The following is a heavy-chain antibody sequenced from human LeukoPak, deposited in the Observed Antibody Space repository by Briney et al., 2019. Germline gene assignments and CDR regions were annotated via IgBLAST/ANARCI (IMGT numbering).Heavy chain of an antibody. J-gene: IGHJ3*02. D-gene: IGHD4-17*01. CDR1: GGSISSYY. CDR3: AGGYGDYDAFDI. Sequence: PSETLSLTCAVSGGSISSYYWSWIRQPPGKGLEWIGYIYYSGSTNYNPSLKSRVTISVDTSKNQFSLKLSSVTAADTAVYYCAGGYGDYDAFDIWGQGTMVTVSS. CDR2: IYYSGST. V-gene: IGHV4-59*01.